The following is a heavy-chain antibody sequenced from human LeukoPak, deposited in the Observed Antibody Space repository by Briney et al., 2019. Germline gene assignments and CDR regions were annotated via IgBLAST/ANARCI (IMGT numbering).Heavy chain of an antibody. CDR1: GFTFSIYA. J-gene: IGHJ3*02. Sequence: GGSLRLSCAASGFTFSIYAMSWVRQAPGKGLEWVSAISGSGGSTYYADSVKGRFTISRDNSKNTLYLQMNSLRAEDTAVYYCARDESLGDLWSGYFDAFDIWGQGTMVTVSS. CDR2: ISGSGGST. CDR3: ARDESLGDLWSGYFDAFDI. D-gene: IGHD3-3*01. V-gene: IGHV3-23*01.